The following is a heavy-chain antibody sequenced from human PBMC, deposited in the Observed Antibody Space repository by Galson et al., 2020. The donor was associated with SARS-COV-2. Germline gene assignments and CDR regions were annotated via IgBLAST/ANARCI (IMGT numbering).Heavy chain of an antibody. D-gene: IGHD2-2*02. CDR2: IIPIFGTA. CDR1: GGTFSSYA. V-gene: IGHV1-69*13. J-gene: IGHJ2*01. CDR3: ARAERWVPDSAIAATNWYCGL. Sequence: SEQVSYKDSGGTFSSYAIIWLRQAPPQGLEWMGGIIPIFGTANYAQKPQDRVTITADESTSTAYIELSSLSSEDQAVYYCARAERWVPDSAIAATNWYCGLWGRGTLVAV.